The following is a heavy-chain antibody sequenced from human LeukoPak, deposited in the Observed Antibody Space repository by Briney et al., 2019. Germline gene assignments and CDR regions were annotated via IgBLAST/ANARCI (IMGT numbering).Heavy chain of an antibody. CDR3: AKDLMNYDFWSGYQGY. V-gene: IGHV3-21*04. CDR2: ISSSSSYI. J-gene: IGHJ4*02. Sequence: PGGSLRLSCAASGFTFSSYSMNWVRQAPGKGLEWVSSISSSSSYIYYADSVKGRFTISRDNAKNSLYLQMNSLRAEDTAVYYCAKDLMNYDFWSGYQGYWGQGTLVTVSS. D-gene: IGHD3-3*01. CDR1: GFTFSSYS.